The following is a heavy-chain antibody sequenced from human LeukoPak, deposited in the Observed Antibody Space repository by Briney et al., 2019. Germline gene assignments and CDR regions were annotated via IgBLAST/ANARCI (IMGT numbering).Heavy chain of an antibody. D-gene: IGHD4-17*01. Sequence: SETLSLTCTVSDYSINSGYYWGWIRQPPGKGLEWIGSIYHTGSAYYSPSLKSRVTISVDTSKNQFSLKLTSVTAADTAVYYCARGGLSYGNYWGQGTLVTVSS. CDR2: IYHTGSA. CDR1: DYSINSGYY. V-gene: IGHV4-38-2*02. J-gene: IGHJ4*02. CDR3: ARGGLSYGNY.